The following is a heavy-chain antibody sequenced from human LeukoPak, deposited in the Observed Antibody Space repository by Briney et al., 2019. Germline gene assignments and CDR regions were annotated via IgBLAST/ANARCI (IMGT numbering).Heavy chain of an antibody. J-gene: IGHJ6*02. CDR1: GGSISSYY. CDR2: IYYSGST. V-gene: IGHV4-59*08. D-gene: IGHD5-12*01. Sequence: SETLSLTCTVSGGSISSYYWSWIRQPPGKGLEWIGYIYYSGSTNYNPSLKSRVTISVDTSKNQFSLKLSSVTAADTAVYYCASSHGGYALDYYYYGMDVWGQGTTVTVSS. CDR3: ASSHGGYALDYYYYGMDV.